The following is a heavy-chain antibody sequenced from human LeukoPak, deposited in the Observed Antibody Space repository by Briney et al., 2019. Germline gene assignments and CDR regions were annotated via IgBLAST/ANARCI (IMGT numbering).Heavy chain of an antibody. V-gene: IGHV3-21*01. CDR2: ISSSGSHM. Sequence: KPGGPLRLSCAASGFTFSSYSMNWVRQAPGKGLEWVSSISSSGSHMYYADSVKGRFTISRDNAKNSLYLQMNSLRAEDTAVYYCARLTFGGVIGFDYWGQGTLVTVSS. CDR3: ARLTFGGVIGFDY. J-gene: IGHJ4*02. D-gene: IGHD3-16*02. CDR1: GFTFSSYS.